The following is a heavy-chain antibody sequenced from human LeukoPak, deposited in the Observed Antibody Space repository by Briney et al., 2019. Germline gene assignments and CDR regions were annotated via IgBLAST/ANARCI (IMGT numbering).Heavy chain of an antibody. CDR2: ISGSGGST. D-gene: IGHD2-21*01. J-gene: IGHJ4*02. V-gene: IGHV3-23*01. Sequence: GGSLRLSCAASGFTFSSYAMSWVRQAPGKGLEWVSAISGSGGSTYYADSVEGRFTISRDNSKNTLYLQMNSLRAEDTAVYYCAKPLCKGGDCSSSFDYWGQGTLVTVSS. CDR3: AKPLCKGGDCSSSFDY. CDR1: GFTFSSYA.